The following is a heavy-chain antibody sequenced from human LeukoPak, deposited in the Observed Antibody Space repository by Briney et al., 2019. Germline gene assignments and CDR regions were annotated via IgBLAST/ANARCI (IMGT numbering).Heavy chain of an antibody. CDR1: GFTLNTYW. V-gene: IGHV3-74*01. D-gene: IGHD6-13*01. CDR2: INSDGSRT. Sequence: SLRLSCAASGFTLNTYWMHWVRQGPRKGLVWVSCINSDGSRTTYADSVKGRFTISRDNAKNTLYLQMNTLRVEDTAVYYCARGSWSAADTNIDYWGQGTLVTVSS. CDR3: ARGSWSAADTNIDY. J-gene: IGHJ4*02.